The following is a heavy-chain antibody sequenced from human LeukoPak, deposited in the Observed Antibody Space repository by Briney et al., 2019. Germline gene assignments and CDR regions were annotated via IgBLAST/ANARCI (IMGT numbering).Heavy chain of an antibody. CDR2: ISSSSSYI. CDR1: GFTFSSYS. CDR3: ARGGYDILTGDDY. Sequence: GGSLRLSCAASGFTFSSYSMKWVRQAPGKGLEWVSSISSSSSYIYYADSVKGRFTISRDNAKNSLYLQMNSLRAEDTAVYYCARGGYDILTGDDYWGQGTLVTVSS. J-gene: IGHJ4*02. D-gene: IGHD3-9*01. V-gene: IGHV3-21*01.